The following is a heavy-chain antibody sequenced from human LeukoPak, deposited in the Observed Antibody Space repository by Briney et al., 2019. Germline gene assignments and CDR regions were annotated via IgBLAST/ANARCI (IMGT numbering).Heavy chain of an antibody. CDR2: IDHSGST. V-gene: IGHV4-30-2*01. D-gene: IGHD3-22*01. Sequence: SQTLSLTCTVSGGSISSGGYYWSWIRQPPGKGLEWIGEIDHSGSTNYSPSLKSRVTISVDTSKNQFSLRLSSVTAADTAVYYCALYVSTYYSDTSASIRGASDIWGQGTVVTVSS. CDR3: ALYVSTYYSDTSASIRGASDI. J-gene: IGHJ3*02. CDR1: GGSISSGGYY.